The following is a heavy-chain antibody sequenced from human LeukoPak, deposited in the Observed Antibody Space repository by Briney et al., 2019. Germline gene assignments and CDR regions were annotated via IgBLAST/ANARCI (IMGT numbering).Heavy chain of an antibody. V-gene: IGHV5-51*01. J-gene: IGHJ4*02. Sequence: GESLKISCKGSGYSFTSYWIGWVRQMPGKGLEWMGIIYPGDSDTRYSPSFQGQVTISADKSISTAYLQWSSLKASDTAMYYCARRAVEGGYCSSTSCPPDYWGQGTLVTVSS. CDR3: ARRAVEGGYCSSTSCPPDY. D-gene: IGHD2-2*01. CDR1: GYSFTSYW. CDR2: IYPGDSDT.